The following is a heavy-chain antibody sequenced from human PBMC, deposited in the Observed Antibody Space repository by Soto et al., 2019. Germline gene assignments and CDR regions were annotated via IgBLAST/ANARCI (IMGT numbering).Heavy chain of an antibody. Sequence: LSLTCTVSGGSVSSGSYYWSWIRQPPGKGLEWIGYIYYSWSTNYNPSLKSRVTISVDTSKNQFSLKLSSVTAADTAVYYCARTPLGNYDILTGYYLALYYFDYWGQGTLVTVSS. CDR3: ARTPLGNYDILTGYYLALYYFDY. J-gene: IGHJ4*02. V-gene: IGHV4-61*01. D-gene: IGHD3-9*01. CDR1: GGSVSSGSYY. CDR2: IYYSWST.